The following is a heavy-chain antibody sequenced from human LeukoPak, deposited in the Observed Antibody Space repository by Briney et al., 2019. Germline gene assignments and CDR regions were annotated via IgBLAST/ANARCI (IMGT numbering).Heavy chain of an antibody. CDR1: GGSISSGGYY. D-gene: IGHD1-14*01. Sequence: SETLSLTCTVSGGSISSGGYYWSWIRQHPGKGLEWIGYIYYSGSTNYNPSLKSRVTISVDTSKNQFSLKLSSVTAADTAVYYCARDLKNPGWFDPWGQGTLVTVSS. V-gene: IGHV4-61*08. J-gene: IGHJ5*02. CDR2: IYYSGST. CDR3: ARDLKNPGWFDP.